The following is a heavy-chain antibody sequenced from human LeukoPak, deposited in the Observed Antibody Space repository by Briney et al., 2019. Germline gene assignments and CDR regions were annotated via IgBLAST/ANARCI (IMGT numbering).Heavy chain of an antibody. CDR3: ARAYSGTYGLGYYYMDV. Sequence: ASVKVSCKASGYTFTGYYMHWVRQAPGQGLEWMGWINPNSGATNYAQKFQGRVTMTRDTSISTAYMELSRLRSDDTAVYYCARAYSGTYGLGYYYMDVWGKGTTVTVSS. CDR1: GYTFTGYY. V-gene: IGHV1-2*02. CDR2: INPNSGAT. D-gene: IGHD1-26*01. J-gene: IGHJ6*03.